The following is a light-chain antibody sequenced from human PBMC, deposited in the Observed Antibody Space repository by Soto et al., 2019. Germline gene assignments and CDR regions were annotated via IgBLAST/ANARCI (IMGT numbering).Light chain of an antibody. Sequence: QSALTQPASVSGSPGQSITISCTGTTSDVGGYKYVSWYQQEPGKAPKVIIYDVSNRPSGISNRFSGSKSGNTASLTISGLQAEDEADYYCCSYTSTSSYVFGTGTKLTVL. CDR3: CSYTSTSSYV. J-gene: IGLJ1*01. CDR1: TSDVGGYKY. CDR2: DVS. V-gene: IGLV2-14*01.